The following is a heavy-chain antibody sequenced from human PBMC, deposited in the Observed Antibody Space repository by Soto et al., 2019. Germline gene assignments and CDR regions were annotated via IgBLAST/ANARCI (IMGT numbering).Heavy chain of an antibody. CDR3: ARGTEAAFYNYGMDV. D-gene: IGHD1-1*01. CDR1: GGSISGGGYY. J-gene: IGHJ6*02. V-gene: IGHV4-31*03. Sequence: QVQLQQSGPGLVKPSQTLSLTCTVSGGSISGGGYYWSWIRQHPGKGLEWIGYISYSGGTYYNPSLKSRVIISLDTSKNQFSLKLSSVTAADTAVYYCARGTEAAFYNYGMDVWGQGTTVTVSS. CDR2: ISYSGGT.